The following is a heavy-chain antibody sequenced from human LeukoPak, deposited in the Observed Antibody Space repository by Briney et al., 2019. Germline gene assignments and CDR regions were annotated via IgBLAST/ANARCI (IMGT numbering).Heavy chain of an antibody. CDR1: GYTFTGYY. CDR2: INPSGGST. J-gene: IGHJ3*02. CDR3: ASLKNYYDSSGYLVTDAFDI. Sequence: ASVKVSCKASGYTFTGYYMHWVRQAPGQGLEWMGIINPSGGSTSYAQKFQGRVTMTRDMSTSTVYMELSSLRSEDTAVYYCASLKNYYDSSGYLVTDAFDIWGQGTMVTVSS. D-gene: IGHD3-22*01. V-gene: IGHV1-46*01.